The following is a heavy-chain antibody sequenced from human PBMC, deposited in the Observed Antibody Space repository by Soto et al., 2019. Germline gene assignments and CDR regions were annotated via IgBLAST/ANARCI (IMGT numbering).Heavy chain of an antibody. CDR2: ISYDGSNI. CDR1: GFSFSTSG. Sequence: VQLVESGGGVVQPGGSLRLSCAASGFSFSTSGMHWVRQAPGKGLEWVAGISYDGSNIHSADSMKGRFTISRDNSRHTLYLQMNRLRADDTAIYYCARDTRYSGNHFDHWGQGTLVAVSS. CDR3: ARDTRYSGNHFDH. J-gene: IGHJ4*02. V-gene: IGHV3-30*03. D-gene: IGHD1-26*01.